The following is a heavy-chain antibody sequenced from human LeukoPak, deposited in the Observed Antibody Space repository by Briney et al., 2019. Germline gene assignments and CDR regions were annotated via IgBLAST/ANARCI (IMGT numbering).Heavy chain of an antibody. CDR1: GFTFSSYA. J-gene: IGHJ6*02. Sequence: GGSLRLSCAASGFTFSSYAMSWVRLAPGKGLEWVSTISGSGGNTYYADSVKGRFTISRDNSKNTLYLQMNSLRAEDTAVYYCAKHSGSYYYYYGMDVWGQGTTVTVSS. D-gene: IGHD1-26*01. CDR3: AKHSGSYYYYYGMDV. V-gene: IGHV3-23*01. CDR2: ISGSGGNT.